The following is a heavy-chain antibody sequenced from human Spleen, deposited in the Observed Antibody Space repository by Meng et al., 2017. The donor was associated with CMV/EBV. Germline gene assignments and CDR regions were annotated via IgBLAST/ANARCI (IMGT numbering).Heavy chain of an antibody. V-gene: IGHV3-74*01. CDR1: GFSFSSYW. Sequence: GESLKISCAASGFSFSSYWMHWVRQGPGKGLVWVSRITADGTITSYADSVRGRFTISRDNAKNTLYLHMDSLTAADTAMYYCARDATLPDYWGQGTLVTVSS. J-gene: IGHJ4*02. CDR2: ITADGTIT. CDR3: ARDATLPDY. D-gene: IGHD2-2*01.